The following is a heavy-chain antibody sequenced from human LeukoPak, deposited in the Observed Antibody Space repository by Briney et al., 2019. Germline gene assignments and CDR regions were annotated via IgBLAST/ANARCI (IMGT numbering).Heavy chain of an antibody. V-gene: IGHV3-23*01. J-gene: IGHJ6*03. CDR1: GFTFSNSA. D-gene: IGHD3/OR15-3a*01. CDR2: LSGSGITT. CDR3: AKGGIPTGPYYYFYYMDV. Sequence: PGGSLRLSCAASGFTFSNSAMSWVRQAPGKGLEWVSTLSGSGITTYYADSVKGRFTISRDNSRNTVYLQMDSLRPEDTAVYHCAKGGIPTGPYYYFYYMDVWGNGTTVTVSS.